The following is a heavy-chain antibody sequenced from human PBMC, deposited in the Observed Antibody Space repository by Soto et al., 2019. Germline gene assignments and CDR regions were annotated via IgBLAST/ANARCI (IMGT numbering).Heavy chain of an antibody. V-gene: IGHV3-11*06. CDR2: ISSSSTYT. D-gene: IGHD2-2*01. J-gene: IGHJ3*02. Sequence: GLTLRLPCAASGCTPCHFYMRWIRHAPGKGLEWVSYISSSSTYTNYADSVKGRFTISRDNAKNSLYLQMIGLRAEDTAVYFCAGGRKEPTAIGVAFAIWGQGTMVTVSS. CDR3: AGGRKEPTAIGVAFAI. CDR1: GCTPCHFY.